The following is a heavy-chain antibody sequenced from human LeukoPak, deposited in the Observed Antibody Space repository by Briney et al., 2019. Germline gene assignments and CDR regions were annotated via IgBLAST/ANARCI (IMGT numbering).Heavy chain of an antibody. J-gene: IGHJ6*02. D-gene: IGHD6-13*01. CDR3: AKEGPALGYSSSWYEGYYGMDV. CDR1: EFTFSNYW. V-gene: IGHV3-74*01. CDR2: IRYDGIVT. Sequence: GGSLRLSCVASEFTFSNYWIHWVRQPPGKGLVWVSRIRYDGIVTNYADSVEGRFTISRDNSKNTLYLQMNSLRAEDTAVYYCAKEGPALGYSSSWYEGYYGMDVWGQGTTVTVSS.